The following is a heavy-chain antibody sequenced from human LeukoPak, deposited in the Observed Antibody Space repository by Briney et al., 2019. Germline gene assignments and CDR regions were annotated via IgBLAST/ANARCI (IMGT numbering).Heavy chain of an antibody. V-gene: IGHV2-5*01. D-gene: IGHD1-26*01. CDR3: AHLGIVGAKGRDDAFDI. CDR2: IYWNDDK. CDR1: GFSLSTSGVG. J-gene: IGHJ3*02. Sequence: SGPTLVKPTQTLTLTCTFSGFSLSTSGVGVGWIRQPPGKALEWLALIYWNDDKRYSPSLKSRLTITKDTSKNQVVLTMTNMDPVDTATYYCAHLGIVGAKGRDDAFDIWGQGTMVTVSS.